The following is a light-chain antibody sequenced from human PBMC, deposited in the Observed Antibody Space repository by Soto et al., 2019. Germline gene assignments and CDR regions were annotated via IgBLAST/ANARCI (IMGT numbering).Light chain of an antibody. CDR2: TNN. V-gene: IGLV1-44*01. CDR1: TSNIGSHS. J-gene: IGLJ1*01. Sequence: QSVLTQPPSASGTPGQRVTISCSGSTSNIGSHSVSWFQHLPGTAPKLLIITNNQRPSGVPDRFSGYKSGTSASLVISGLQSEDEADYYCATWDDSLKGVFGTGTKVTVL. CDR3: ATWDDSLKGV.